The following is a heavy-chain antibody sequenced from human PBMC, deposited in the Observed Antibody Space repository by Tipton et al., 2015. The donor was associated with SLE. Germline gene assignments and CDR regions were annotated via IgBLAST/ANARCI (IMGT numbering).Heavy chain of an antibody. CDR3: ARQSVAGTFDY. J-gene: IGHJ4*02. V-gene: IGHV4-39*01. D-gene: IGHD6-19*01. Sequence: TLSLTCTVSGGSISSYYWGWIRQPPGKGLEWIGSIYHSGSTYYNPSLKSRVTISVDTSKNQFSLKLSSVTAADTAVYYCARQSVAGTFDYWGQGTLVTVSS. CDR2: IYHSGST. CDR1: GGSISSYY.